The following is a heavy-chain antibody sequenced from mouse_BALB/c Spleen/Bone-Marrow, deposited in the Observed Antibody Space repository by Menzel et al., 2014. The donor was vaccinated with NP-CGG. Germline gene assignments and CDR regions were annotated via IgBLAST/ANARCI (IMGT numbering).Heavy chain of an antibody. V-gene: IGHV1-9*01. CDR2: ILPGSGST. J-gene: IGHJ4*01. D-gene: IGHD1-1*01. CDR1: GYTFSSYW. CDR3: AREDIATVVEMDY. Sequence: VQLQQSGAELMKPGASVKISCKATGYTFSSYWIEWVKQRPGHGLEWIGEILPGSGSTNYNEKFKGKATFTADTSSNTAYMQLSSLTPEDSAVYYCAREDIATVVEMDYWGQGTSVTVSS.